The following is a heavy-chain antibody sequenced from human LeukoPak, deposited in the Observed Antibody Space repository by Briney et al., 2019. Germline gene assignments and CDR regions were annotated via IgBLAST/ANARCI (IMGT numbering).Heavy chain of an antibody. J-gene: IGHJ5*02. Sequence: ASLKLSCTASGYTFTDYFIYWVRQAPGQGLEWMGWINPKSAGTNYAQKFQGRVTMTRDTSISTAYMELSRLRFDDAAVYYCTSDLGWWAAFGHWGQGTLVTVSS. V-gene: IGHV1-2*02. CDR3: TSDLGWWAAFGH. D-gene: IGHD2-15*01. CDR1: GYTFTDYF. CDR2: INPKSAGT.